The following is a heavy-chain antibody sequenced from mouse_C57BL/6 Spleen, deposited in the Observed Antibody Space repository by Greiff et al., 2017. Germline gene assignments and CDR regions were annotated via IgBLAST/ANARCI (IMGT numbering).Heavy chain of an antibody. J-gene: IGHJ2*01. CDR3: ARERDYGSRYSY. CDR2: ISYDGSN. V-gene: IGHV3-6*01. Sequence: VQLQQSGPGLVKPSQSLSLTCSVTGYSITSGYYWNWIRQFPGNKLEWMGYISYDGSNNYNPSLKNRISITRDTSKNQFFLKLNSVTTEDTATYYCARERDYGSRYSYWGQGTTLTVSS. D-gene: IGHD1-1*01. CDR1: GYSITSGYY.